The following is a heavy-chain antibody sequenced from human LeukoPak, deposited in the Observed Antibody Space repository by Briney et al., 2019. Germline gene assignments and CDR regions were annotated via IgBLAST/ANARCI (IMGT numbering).Heavy chain of an antibody. V-gene: IGHV1-46*01. J-gene: IGHJ4*02. CDR3: AREGTAMAEY. CDR2: INPSGLST. CDR1: GNTFTRQL. Sequence: ASSKVFWKAFGNTFTRQLKHRVPQDPGQGLEWIGIINPSGLSTSYAQKFQGRVTMTRDTSTSTVYMELSSLRSEDTAVYYCAREGTAMAEYWGQGTMVTVSS. D-gene: IGHD5-18*01.